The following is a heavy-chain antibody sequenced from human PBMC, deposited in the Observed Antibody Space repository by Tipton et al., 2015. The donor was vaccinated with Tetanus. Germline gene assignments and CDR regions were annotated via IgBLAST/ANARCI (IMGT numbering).Heavy chain of an antibody. V-gene: IGHV4-61*01. CDR1: GGSVSSGRYY. CDR3: ARGSPPRPGS. D-gene: IGHD2-15*01. Sequence: TLSLTCSVSGGSVSSGRYYWTWVRQPPGKGLEWIGYISYNGATNYNPSLKRPVTISVGTSKNQFSLQLTSMTAADTAVYYCARGSPPRPGSWGQGTLVTVSS. CDR2: ISYNGAT. J-gene: IGHJ1*01.